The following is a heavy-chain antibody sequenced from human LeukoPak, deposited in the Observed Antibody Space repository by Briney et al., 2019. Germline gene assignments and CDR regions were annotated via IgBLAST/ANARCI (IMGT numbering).Heavy chain of an antibody. J-gene: IGHJ4*02. CDR3: AKGAFGVEIFDY. V-gene: IGHV3-9*01. CDR2: ISWYGGNI. D-gene: IGHD3-3*01. CDR1: GFTFDDYA. Sequence: GRSLRLSCAAAGFTFDDYAMHWVRQAPGKGLEWVSYISWYGGNIGYADSVKGRFTISRDNAKNSLYLQMNSLRAEDTALYYCAKGAFGVEIFDYWGQGTLVTVSS.